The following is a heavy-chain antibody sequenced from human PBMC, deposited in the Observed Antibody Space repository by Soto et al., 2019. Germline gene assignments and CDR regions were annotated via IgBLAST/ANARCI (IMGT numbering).Heavy chain of an antibody. J-gene: IGHJ4*02. CDR1: GFTFSSYW. CDR2: IKQDGSEK. CDR3: ARDAGDSYDYVWGSSLRQYYFDY. D-gene: IGHD3-16*01. Sequence: PGGSLRLSCAASGFTFSSYWMSWVRQAPGKGLEWVANIKQDGSEKYYVDSVKGRFTISRDNAKNSLYLQMNSLRAEDTAVYYCARDAGDSYDYVWGSSLRQYYFDYWGQGTLVTVSS. V-gene: IGHV3-7*01.